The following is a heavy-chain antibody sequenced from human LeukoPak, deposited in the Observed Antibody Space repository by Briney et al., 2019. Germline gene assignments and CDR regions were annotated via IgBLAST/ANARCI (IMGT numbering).Heavy chain of an antibody. CDR1: GGSLSSYY. CDR2: IYTSGST. V-gene: IGHV4-4*07. J-gene: IGHJ3*02. Sequence: SETLSLTCTVSGGSLSSYYWNWIRQPAGKGLEWIGRIYTSGSTNYNPSLKSRVTISVDTSKNQFSLKLSSVTAADTAVYYCARETVKGAFDIWGQGTMVTVSS. CDR3: ARETVKGAFDI.